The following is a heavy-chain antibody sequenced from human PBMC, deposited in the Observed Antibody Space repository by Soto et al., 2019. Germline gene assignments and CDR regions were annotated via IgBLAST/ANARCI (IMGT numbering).Heavy chain of an antibody. CDR3: ASREIVDAFDI. CDR1: GGSFSSNA. Sequence: ASVKVSCKASGGSFSSNAISWVRQAPGQGLEWMGGIIPILGSANYAQKFQDRLTITADGSTTTTYMELNSLRSEDAAVYYCASREIVDAFDIWGQGTLVTVSS. V-gene: IGHV1-69*13. D-gene: IGHD5-12*01. CDR2: IIPILGSA. J-gene: IGHJ3*02.